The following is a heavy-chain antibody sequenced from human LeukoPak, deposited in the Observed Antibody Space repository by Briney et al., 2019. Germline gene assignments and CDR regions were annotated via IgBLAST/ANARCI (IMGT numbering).Heavy chain of an antibody. Sequence: PSETLSLTCAVYGGSFSGNYWTWIRQPPGKGLEWIGEINHSGSTNYNPSLKSRVTISVDTSKNHFSLKLRSVTAADTAVYYCARAPAATGTIDYWGQGTLVTVSS. CDR3: ARAPAATGTIDY. J-gene: IGHJ4*02. D-gene: IGHD6-13*01. CDR2: INHSGST. CDR1: GGSFSGNY. V-gene: IGHV4-34*01.